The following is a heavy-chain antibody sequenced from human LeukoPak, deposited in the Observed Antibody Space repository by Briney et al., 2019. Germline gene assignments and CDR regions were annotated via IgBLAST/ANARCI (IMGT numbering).Heavy chain of an antibody. CDR1: GSTFTSYG. CDR2: ISAHNGNT. Sequence: GASVTVSCKASGSTFTSYGISWVRQAPGHGLEWMGWISAHNGNTNYAQKFQGRVTMTTDTSTSTAYMELRSLRSDDTAVYYCARGGWLQPGVQHWGQGTLVTVSS. D-gene: IGHD5-24*01. V-gene: IGHV1-18*01. CDR3: ARGGWLQPGVQH. J-gene: IGHJ1*01.